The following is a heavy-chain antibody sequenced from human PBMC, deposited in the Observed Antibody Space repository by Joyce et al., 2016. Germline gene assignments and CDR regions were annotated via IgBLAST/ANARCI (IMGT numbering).Heavy chain of an antibody. J-gene: IGHJ4*02. CDR3: AREYGGTVYFDY. V-gene: IGHV1-2*02. CDR1: GFSFSGDY. Sequence: QVQLVQSGAEVKNPGASVKVACKACGFSFSGDYIHWVRQAPGQGLGWMGWINPERGDKIYAQKFQGRVTMTSDTSISTGYLELGRLTSDDTALYYCAREYGGTVYFDYWGQVTLVTVSS. D-gene: IGHD4-23*01. CDR2: INPERGDK.